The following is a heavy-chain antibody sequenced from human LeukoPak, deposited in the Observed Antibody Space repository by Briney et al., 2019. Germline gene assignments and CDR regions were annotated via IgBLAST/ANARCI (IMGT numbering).Heavy chain of an antibody. D-gene: IGHD3-10*01. CDR3: ARFYGSGSYPYDC. CDR1: GFNFGSYA. J-gene: IGHJ4*02. V-gene: IGHV3-23*01. CDR2: ISDSGDRT. Sequence: PGGSLRLSCAGSGFNFGSYAVSWVRQAPGKGLAWVSAISDSGDRTQYADSVKGRFTISRDNAKNTLYLQMSSLRAEDTAVYYCARFYGSGSYPYDCWGQGTLVTVSS.